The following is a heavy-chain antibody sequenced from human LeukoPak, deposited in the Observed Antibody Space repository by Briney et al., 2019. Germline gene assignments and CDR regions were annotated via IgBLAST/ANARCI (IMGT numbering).Heavy chain of an antibody. CDR3: ASYCSSTSCYHNPFDY. CDR1: GFTFSSYW. J-gene: IGHJ4*02. V-gene: IGHV3-21*01. Sequence: GGSLRLSCAASGFTFSSYWMSWVRQAPGKGLEWVSSISSSSSYIYYAGSVKGRFTISRDNAKNSLCLQMNSLRAEDTAVYYCASYCSSTSCYHNPFDYWGQGTLVTVSS. CDR2: ISSSSSYI. D-gene: IGHD2-2*01.